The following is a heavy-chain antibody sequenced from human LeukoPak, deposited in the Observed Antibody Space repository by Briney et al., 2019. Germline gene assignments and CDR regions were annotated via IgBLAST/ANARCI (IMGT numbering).Heavy chain of an antibody. CDR2: IIPIFGTA. CDR3: ARVGTLWQSGAYFDY. D-gene: IGHD1-1*01. CDR1: GGTFSSYA. V-gene: IGHV1-69*01. Sequence: ASVKVSCKASGGTFSSYAISWVRQAPGQGLEWMGGIIPIFGTANYAQKFQGRVTITADESTSTAYMELSSLRSEDTAVYYCARVGTLWQSGAYFDYWGQGTLVTVSS. J-gene: IGHJ4*02.